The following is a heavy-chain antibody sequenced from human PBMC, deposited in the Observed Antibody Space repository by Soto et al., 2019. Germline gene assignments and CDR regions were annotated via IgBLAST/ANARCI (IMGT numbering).Heavy chain of an antibody. Sequence: ASVKVSCKASGYTFTSYGISWVRQAPGQGLEWMGWISAYNGNTNYAQKLQGRVTMTTDTSTSTAYMELRSLRSDDTAVYYCARGVRRYYDSSGYLPLDWFDPWGQGTLVTVSS. CDR1: GYTFTSYG. V-gene: IGHV1-18*01. D-gene: IGHD3-22*01. CDR2: ISAYNGNT. J-gene: IGHJ5*02. CDR3: ARGVRRYYDSSGYLPLDWFDP.